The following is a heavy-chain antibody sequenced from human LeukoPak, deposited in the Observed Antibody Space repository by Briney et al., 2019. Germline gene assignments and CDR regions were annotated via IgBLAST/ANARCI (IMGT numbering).Heavy chain of an antibody. D-gene: IGHD2-2*01. V-gene: IGHV3-23*01. CDR2: ISDSGGSK. Sequence: PGGSLRLSCAASGFTFSNYAMSWVRQAPGKGLEWVSGISDSGGSKYYADSVKGRFTISRDNSKNTLYLQMNSLRAEDTAVYYCARAEGIVVVPAAPQYYGMDVWGQGTTVTVSS. CDR3: ARAEGIVVVPAAPQYYGMDV. CDR1: GFTFSNYA. J-gene: IGHJ6*02.